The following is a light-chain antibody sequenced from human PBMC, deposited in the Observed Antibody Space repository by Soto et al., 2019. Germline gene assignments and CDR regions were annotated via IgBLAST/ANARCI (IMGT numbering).Light chain of an antibody. Sequence: QSALTQPASVSGSPGQSITISCTGTISDVGRYNLVSWYQQHPDKAPKLIIYEDIERPSGVSHRFSGSTSGNTASLTISGLQTEDEAKYFCCSYAGGASVVFGGGTKVPVL. CDR2: EDI. J-gene: IGLJ2*01. CDR3: CSYAGGASVV. CDR1: ISDVGRYNL. V-gene: IGLV2-23*01.